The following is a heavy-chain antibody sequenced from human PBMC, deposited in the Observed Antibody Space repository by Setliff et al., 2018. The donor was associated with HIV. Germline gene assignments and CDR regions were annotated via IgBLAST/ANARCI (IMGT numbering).Heavy chain of an antibody. V-gene: IGHV1-2*02. D-gene: IGHD6-19*01. CDR1: GCTLTDYY. Sequence: ASVKVSCKASGCTLTDYYVQWVRQAPGQGLEWMGWVNPHDGGTYYAQILEGRVTMTRDTSTSTAYMEMRSLRSDDTAVYFCARVPYRSAWFSGGHDAFDIWGQGTMVTVSS. J-gene: IGHJ3*02. CDR3: ARVPYRSAWFSGGHDAFDI. CDR2: VNPHDGGT.